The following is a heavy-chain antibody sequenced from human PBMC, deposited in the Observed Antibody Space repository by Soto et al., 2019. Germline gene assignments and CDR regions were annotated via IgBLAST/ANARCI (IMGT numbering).Heavy chain of an antibody. D-gene: IGHD2-2*01. Sequence: GGSLRLSCAASGFTFSSYAMSWVRQAPGKGLEWVSAISGSGGSTYYADSVKGRFTISRDNSKNTLYLQMNSMRAEDTAVYYCAKGKDSVPPSYYYMDVWGKGTTVTVSS. CDR1: GFTFSSYA. J-gene: IGHJ6*03. V-gene: IGHV3-23*01. CDR3: AKGKDSVPPSYYYMDV. CDR2: ISGSGGST.